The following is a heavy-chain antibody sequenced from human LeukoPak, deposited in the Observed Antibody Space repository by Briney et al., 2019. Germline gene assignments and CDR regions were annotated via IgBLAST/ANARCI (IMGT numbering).Heavy chain of an antibody. CDR2: IYYSGST. D-gene: IGHD2-21*01. CDR3: ARLGRIAYLDAFDI. CDR1: GGSISSYY. V-gene: IGHV4-59*08. Sequence: PSETLSLTCTVSGGSISSYYWGWIRQPPGKGLEWIGYIYYSGSTNYNPSLKSRVTISVDTSKNQFSLKLSSVTAADTAVYYCARLGRIAYLDAFDIWGQGTMVTVSS. J-gene: IGHJ3*02.